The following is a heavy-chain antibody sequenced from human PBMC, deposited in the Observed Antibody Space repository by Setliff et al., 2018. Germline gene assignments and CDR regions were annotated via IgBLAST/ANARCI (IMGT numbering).Heavy chain of an antibody. V-gene: IGHV1-8*01. J-gene: IGHJ4*02. Sequence: ASVKVSCKTLGKSFTKYDFHWVRQATGQGLEWMGWMHPNSGNTGYAQKFQGRVTMTSNTAINTAYMELMRLTSEDTAVYYCVTAQGAEHFDYWGQGTLVTVSS. CDR3: VTAQGAEHFDY. CDR1: GKSFTKYD. CDR2: MHPNSGNT. D-gene: IGHD3-16*01.